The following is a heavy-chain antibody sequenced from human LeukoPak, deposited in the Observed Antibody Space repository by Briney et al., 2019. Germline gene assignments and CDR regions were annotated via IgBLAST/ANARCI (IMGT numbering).Heavy chain of an antibody. D-gene: IGHD3-10*01. CDR3: ARDSYYYGSGSYRRNWFDP. V-gene: IGHV3-21*01. CDR1: GFTFGSYS. Sequence: GGSLRLSCAASGFTFGSYSMNWVRQAPGKGLEWVSSTSSSSSYIYYADPVKGRFTISRDNAKNSLYLQMNSLRAEDTAAYYCARDSYYYGSGSYRRNWFDPWGQGTLVTVSS. J-gene: IGHJ5*02. CDR2: TSSSSSYI.